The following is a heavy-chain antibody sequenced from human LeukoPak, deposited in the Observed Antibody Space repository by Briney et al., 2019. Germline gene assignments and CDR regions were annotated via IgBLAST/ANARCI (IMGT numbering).Heavy chain of an antibody. J-gene: IGHJ5*02. Sequence: ASVKVSCKASVNDFSDSYFDWVRQAPGRGLEWVGWINPHSRATHYAQRFRGRVTMEASITTGYMELNSLTSDDTAVYYCVTTSVTHTRDPWGQGTLVTVSS. CDR3: VTTSVTHTRDP. V-gene: IGHV1-2*02. CDR1: VNDFSDSY. D-gene: IGHD5/OR15-5a*01. CDR2: INPHSRAT.